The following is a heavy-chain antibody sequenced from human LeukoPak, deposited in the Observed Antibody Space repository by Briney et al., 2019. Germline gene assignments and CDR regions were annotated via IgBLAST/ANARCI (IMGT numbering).Heavy chain of an antibody. J-gene: IGHJ6*02. D-gene: IGHD3-3*01. CDR3: ARECGGNFWSGYYYYYGMDV. CDR2: IIPIFGTA. Sequence: SVNVSCKASGYTFTSYGISWVRQAPGQGLEWMGGIIPIFGTANYAQKFQGRVTITADESTSTAYMELSSLRSEDTAVYYCARECGGNFWSGYYYYYGMDVWGQGTTVTVSS. V-gene: IGHV1-69*13. CDR1: GYTFTSYG.